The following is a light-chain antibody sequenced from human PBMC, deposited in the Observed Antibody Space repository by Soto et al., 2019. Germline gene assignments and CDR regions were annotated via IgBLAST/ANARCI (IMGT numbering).Light chain of an antibody. J-gene: IGLJ2*01. V-gene: IGLV1-40*01. Sequence: QSVLTQPPSVSGAPGQRVTISCPGSRSNIGAGYDVHWYQQLPGTAPKLLIYGNSNRPSGVPDRIAGSKSGTSASLVITGLQAEDEADYYCQSYDSSLSGSVVFGGGTKLTVL. CDR3: QSYDSSLSGSVV. CDR1: RSNIGAGYD. CDR2: GNS.